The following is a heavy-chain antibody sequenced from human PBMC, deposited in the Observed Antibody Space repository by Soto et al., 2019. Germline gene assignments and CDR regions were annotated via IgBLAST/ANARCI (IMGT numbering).Heavy chain of an antibody. D-gene: IGHD1-26*01. CDR1: GFTFSSYA. Sequence: LRLSCAASGFTFSSYAMHWVRQAPGKGLEWVAVISYDGSNKYYADSVKGRFTISRDNSKNTLYLQMNSLRAEDTAVYYCARDSEVGAPSYYFDYWGQGTLVTVSS. V-gene: IGHV3-30-3*01. CDR3: ARDSEVGAPSYYFDY. CDR2: ISYDGSNK. J-gene: IGHJ4*02.